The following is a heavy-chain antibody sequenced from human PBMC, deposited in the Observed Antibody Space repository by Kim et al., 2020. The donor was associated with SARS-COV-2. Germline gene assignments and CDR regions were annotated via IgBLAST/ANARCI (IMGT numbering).Heavy chain of an antibody. Sequence: GGSLRLSCAASGFTFSSYWMHWVRQAPGKGLVWVSRINSDGSSTSYADSVKGRFTISRDNAKNTLYLQMNSLRAEDTAVYYCASLTMIVGFKTAFDIWGQGTMVTVSS. CDR1: GFTFSSYW. V-gene: IGHV3-74*01. CDR2: INSDGSST. D-gene: IGHD3-22*01. CDR3: ASLTMIVGFKTAFDI. J-gene: IGHJ3*02.